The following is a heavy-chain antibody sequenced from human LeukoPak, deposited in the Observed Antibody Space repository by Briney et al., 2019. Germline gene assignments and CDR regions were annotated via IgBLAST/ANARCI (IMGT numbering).Heavy chain of an antibody. CDR2: IIRSGIT. CDR3: ARGNRAGYYFDY. D-gene: IGHD5-24*01. J-gene: IGHJ4*02. Sequence: SETLSLTCAVYGGSFSGYYWSWIRQAPGKGLEWIGEIIRSGITNYNPSLKSRATISIDTSKNQFSLRLSSVTAADTAVYFCARGNRAGYYFDYWGQGTLVTVSS. V-gene: IGHV4-34*01. CDR1: GGSFSGYY.